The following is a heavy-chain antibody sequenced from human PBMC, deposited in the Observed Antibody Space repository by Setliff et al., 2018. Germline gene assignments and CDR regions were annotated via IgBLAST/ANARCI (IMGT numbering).Heavy chain of an antibody. CDR2: ISKTGSA. D-gene: IGHD3-22*01. CDR3: ARGSYYDSSGYSPDFFDY. J-gene: IGHJ4*02. CDR1: GGSISSYD. V-gene: IGHV4-59*01. Sequence: SETLSLTCTVSGGSISSYDWSWIRQPPGKGLEWIGYISKTGSAYYSPSLKSRVDMFVDMSQNQISLELSSVTTADTAVYYCARGSYYDSSGYSPDFFDYWGQGTLVTAPQ.